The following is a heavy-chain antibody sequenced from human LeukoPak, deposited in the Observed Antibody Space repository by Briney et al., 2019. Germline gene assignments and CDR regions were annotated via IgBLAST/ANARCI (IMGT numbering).Heavy chain of an antibody. CDR1: GFTFSSYA. V-gene: IGHV3-23*01. CDR3: AKIPRRDGYNYAFDI. D-gene: IGHD5-24*01. Sequence: GGSLRLSCAASGFTFSSYAMSWVRQAPGKGLEWVSATSGSGGSTYYADSVKGRFTISRDNSKNTLYLQMNSLRAEDTAVYYCAKIPRRDGYNYAFDIWGQGTMVTVSS. J-gene: IGHJ3*02. CDR2: TSGSGGST.